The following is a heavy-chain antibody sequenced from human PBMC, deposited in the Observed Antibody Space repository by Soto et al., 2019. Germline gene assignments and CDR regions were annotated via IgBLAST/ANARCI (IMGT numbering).Heavy chain of an antibody. V-gene: IGHV1-46*01. J-gene: IGHJ5*02. CDR1: GYTFTSYY. CDR3: ARDTRQRSNWIDP. CDR2: INPSDGST. Sequence: ASVKVSCKASGYTFTSYYMHWVRQAPGQGLEWMGRINPSDGSTSYAQKFQGRVTMTTDTSTSTAYMELRSLRSDDTAVYYCARDTRQRSNWIDPWGQGTLVTVSS. D-gene: IGHD1-1*01.